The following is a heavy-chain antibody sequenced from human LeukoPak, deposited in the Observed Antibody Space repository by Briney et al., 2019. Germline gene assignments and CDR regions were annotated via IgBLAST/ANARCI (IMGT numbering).Heavy chain of an antibody. J-gene: IGHJ6*02. Sequence: GASVKVCCKASGYTFTGYYMHWVRQAPGQGLEWKGWSNPNSGGTNYAQKFQGRVTMTRDTSVSTAYMELSRLRSDDTAVYYCLRDIAARGGYYGMNVWGQGTTVTVSS. CDR2: SNPNSGGT. CDR1: GYTFTGYY. D-gene: IGHD6-6*01. CDR3: LRDIAARGGYYGMNV. V-gene: IGHV1-2*02.